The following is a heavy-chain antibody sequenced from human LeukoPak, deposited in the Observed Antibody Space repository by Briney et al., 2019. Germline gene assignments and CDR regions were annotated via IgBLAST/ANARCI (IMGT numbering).Heavy chain of an antibody. D-gene: IGHD3-3*01. J-gene: IGHJ5*02. CDR1: GFTFSSYA. Sequence: PGGSLGLSCAASGFTFSSYAMSWVRQAPGKGLEWVSAISGSGGSTYYADSVKGRFTISRDNSKNTLYLQMNSLRAEDTAVYYCAKDRRFLEWLLPIFDPWGQGTLVTVSS. CDR2: ISGSGGST. V-gene: IGHV3-23*01. CDR3: AKDRRFLEWLLPIFDP.